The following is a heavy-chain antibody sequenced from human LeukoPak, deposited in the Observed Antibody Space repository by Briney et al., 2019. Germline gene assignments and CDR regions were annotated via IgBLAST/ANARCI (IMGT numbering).Heavy chain of an antibody. CDR2: INHSGST. J-gene: IGHJ6*04. D-gene: IGHD3-10*01. CDR1: GGSFSGYY. CDR3: ARVSGSYSYNYYYYSMDV. Sequence: SETLSLICAVYGGSFSGYYWSWIRQPPGKGLEWIGEINHSGSTNYNPSLKSRVTISVDTSKNQFSLKLSSVTAADTAVYYCARVSGSYSYNYYYYSMDVWGKGTTVTVSS. V-gene: IGHV4-34*01.